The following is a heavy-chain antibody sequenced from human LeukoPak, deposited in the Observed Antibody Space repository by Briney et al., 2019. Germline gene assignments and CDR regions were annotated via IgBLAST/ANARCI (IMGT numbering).Heavy chain of an antibody. Sequence: PGGSLRLSCAASGFTFSSYWMSWVRQAPGKGLEWVSAISGSGGSTYYADSVKGRFTISRDNSKNTLYLQMNSLRAEDTAVYYCAKAGPIGYCSSTSCYEGGTFDYWGQGTLVTVSS. CDR3: AKAGPIGYCSSTSCYEGGTFDY. CDR2: ISGSGGST. CDR1: GFTFSSYW. J-gene: IGHJ4*02. V-gene: IGHV3-23*01. D-gene: IGHD2-2*01.